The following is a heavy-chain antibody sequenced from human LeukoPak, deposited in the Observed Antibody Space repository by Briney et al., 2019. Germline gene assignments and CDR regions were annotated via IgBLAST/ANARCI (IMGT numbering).Heavy chain of an antibody. CDR1: GFTFTSYS. D-gene: IGHD1-26*01. CDR3: AKGGKWDVTPFDY. CDR2: ISGGGGST. Sequence: GGSLRLSCAASGFTFTSYSMNWVRQAPGKGLEWVSTISGGGGSTYYADSVKGRFTISRDNSKNALYLQVNSLRAEDTAVYYCAKGGKWDVTPFDYWGQGTLVTVSS. V-gene: IGHV3-23*01. J-gene: IGHJ4*02.